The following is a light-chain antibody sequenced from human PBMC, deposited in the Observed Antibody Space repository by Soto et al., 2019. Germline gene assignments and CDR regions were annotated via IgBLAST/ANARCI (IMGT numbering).Light chain of an antibody. CDR1: QGVNSY. CDR3: QQYHDWYT. CDR2: GAS. Sequence: EIVLTQLPASLSVYPGERATLSCSASQGVNSYLGWYQHKPGQAPRLLIYGASTRAADVPARFSGSGSGTDFTLTISSLQSEDSAIYYCQQYHDWYTFGLGTRLEIK. V-gene: IGKV3-15*01. J-gene: IGKJ2*01.